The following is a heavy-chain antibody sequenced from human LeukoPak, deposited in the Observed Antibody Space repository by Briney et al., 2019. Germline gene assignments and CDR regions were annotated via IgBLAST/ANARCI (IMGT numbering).Heavy chain of an antibody. CDR1: GFTFSSYG. V-gene: IGHV3-9*01. D-gene: IGHD1-1*01. J-gene: IGHJ6*02. CDR3: AKDIGRTTGTSRVYYYYGMDV. CDR2: ISWNSGSI. Sequence: GGSLRLSCAASGFTFSSYGMHWVRQAPGKGLEWVSGISWNSGSIGYADSVKGRFTISRDNAKNSLYLQMNSLRAEDTALYYCAKDIGRTTGTSRVYYYYGMDVWGQGTTVTVSS.